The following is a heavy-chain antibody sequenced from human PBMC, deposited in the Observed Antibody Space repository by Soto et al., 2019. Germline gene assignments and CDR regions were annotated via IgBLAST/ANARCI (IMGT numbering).Heavy chain of an antibody. CDR2: IYYSGST. J-gene: IGHJ3*01. CDR1: GGSISSGDYY. CDR3: ARAPPLKCSCGLRGVFDF. V-gene: IGHV4-30-4*01. Sequence: PSETLSLTCTVSGGSISSGDYYWSWIRQPPGKGLEWIGYIYYSGSTYYNPSLKSRVTISVDTSKNQFSLKLSSVTAADTAVYYCARAPPLKCSCGLRGVFDFWGQGSMV. D-gene: IGHD2-21*01.